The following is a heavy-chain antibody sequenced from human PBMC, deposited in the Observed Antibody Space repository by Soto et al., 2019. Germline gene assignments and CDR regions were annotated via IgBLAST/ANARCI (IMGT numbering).Heavy chain of an antibody. J-gene: IGHJ6*02. CDR1: GGTFSSYA. D-gene: IGHD3-22*01. V-gene: IGHV1-69*13. CDR2: IIPIFGTA. Sequence: SVKVSCKASGGTFSSYAISWVRQASGQGLEWMGGIIPIFGTANYAQKFQGRVTITADESTSTAYMELSSLRSEDTAVYYCARSRGSSGYDYYYYYGMDVWGQGTTVTVSS. CDR3: ARSRGSSGYDYYYYYGMDV.